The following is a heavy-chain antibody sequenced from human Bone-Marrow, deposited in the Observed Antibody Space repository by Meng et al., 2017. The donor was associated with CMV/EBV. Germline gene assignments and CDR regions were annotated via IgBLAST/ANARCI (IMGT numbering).Heavy chain of an antibody. J-gene: IGHJ2*01. CDR1: GYTFTGYY. CDR3: ARDSRHCTSASCYSWYFDL. Sequence: QVQRGRSGAEVKKPGASVKGSCKASGYTFTGYYMHWVRQAPGQGLEWMGWINPNSGATEYAQNFQGRVTMTRDTSISTAYMELSRLRSDDTAVYYCARDSRHCTSASCYSWYFDLWGRGTLVTVSS. CDR2: INPNSGAT. D-gene: IGHD2-2*02. V-gene: IGHV1-2*02.